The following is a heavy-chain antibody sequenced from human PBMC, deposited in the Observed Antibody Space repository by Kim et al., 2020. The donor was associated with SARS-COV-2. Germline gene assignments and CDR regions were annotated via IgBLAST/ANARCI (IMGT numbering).Heavy chain of an antibody. CDR1: GGSISSYY. CDR2: IYYSGST. J-gene: IGHJ6*02. V-gene: IGHV4-59*01. CDR3: ARVRCIAAAGTFYGMDV. Sequence: SETLSLTCTVSGGSISSYYWSWIWQPPGKGLEWIGYIYYSGSTNYNPSLKSRVTISVDTSKNQFSLKLSSVTAADTAVYYCARVRCIAAAGTFYGMDVWGQGTTVTVSS. D-gene: IGHD6-13*01.